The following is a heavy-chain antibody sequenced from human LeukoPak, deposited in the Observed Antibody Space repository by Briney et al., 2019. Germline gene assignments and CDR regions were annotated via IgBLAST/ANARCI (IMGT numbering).Heavy chain of an antibody. V-gene: IGHV3-21*01. J-gene: IGHJ6*02. CDR3: ARGEYSTLTTYYYYYGMDV. D-gene: IGHD4-11*01. CDR2: ISKSSSYI. Sequence: GGSLRLSCAASGFTFSTYSMNWVRQAPGKGLEWVSSISKSSSYIYYTDSLKGRFTISRDNAKNSLYLQMNSLRAEDTAVYYCARGEYSTLTTYYYYYGMDVWGQGTTVTVSS. CDR1: GFTFSTYS.